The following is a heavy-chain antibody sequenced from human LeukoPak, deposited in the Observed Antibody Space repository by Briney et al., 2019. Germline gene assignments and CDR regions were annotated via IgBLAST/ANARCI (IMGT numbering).Heavy chain of an antibody. CDR1: GFTFSSYS. D-gene: IGHD7-27*01. CDR2: ISGSSSYI. Sequence: GGSLRLSCAASGFTFSSYSMNWVRQAPGKGLEWVSSISGSSSYIYYADSVKGRFTISRDNAKNSLYLQMNSLRAEDTAVYYCARSYLTGDNGDYWGQGPLVTVSS. CDR3: ARSYLTGDNGDY. V-gene: IGHV3-21*01. J-gene: IGHJ4*02.